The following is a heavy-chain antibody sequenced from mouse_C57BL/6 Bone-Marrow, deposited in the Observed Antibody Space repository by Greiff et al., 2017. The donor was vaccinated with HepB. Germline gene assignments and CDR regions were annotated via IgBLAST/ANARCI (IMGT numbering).Heavy chain of an antibody. Sequence: QVQLQQSGPGLVAPSQSLSITCTVSGFSLTSYGVSWVRQPPGKGLEWLGVLWGDGSTNYHSAPISRLSSSKDNSKSQVFLKLNSLQTDDTATYYCAWGNYFYAMDYWGQGTSVTVSS. CDR2: LWGDGST. CDR3: AWGNYFYAMDY. V-gene: IGHV2-3*01. CDR1: GFSLTSYG. J-gene: IGHJ4*01. D-gene: IGHD2-1*01.